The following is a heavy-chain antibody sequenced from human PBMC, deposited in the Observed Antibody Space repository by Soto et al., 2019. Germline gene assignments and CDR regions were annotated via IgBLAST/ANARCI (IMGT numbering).Heavy chain of an antibody. Sequence: GGSLRLSCAASGFTFISYWMTWVRQAPGKGLEWVANINQDGSERYRVDSVEGRFTISRDNAKNSLFLQMNSLSAEDTAVYYCARLQGTGYSDYWGQGTLVTVSS. CDR3: ARLQGTGYSDY. CDR1: GFTFISYW. D-gene: IGHD3-9*01. CDR2: INQDGSER. J-gene: IGHJ4*02. V-gene: IGHV3-7*01.